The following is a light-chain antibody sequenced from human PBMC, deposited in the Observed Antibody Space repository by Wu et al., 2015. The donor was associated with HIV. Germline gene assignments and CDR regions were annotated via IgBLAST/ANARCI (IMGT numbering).Light chain of an antibody. V-gene: IGKV3-15*01. Sequence: EIVMTQSPATLSVSPGGGATLSCRASQGVKNNFAWYQQKPGQAPRLLIFDTSTRAAGVPARFSGSVSGTEFTLTISSLQSEDIAIYYCQQYDKWPLTFGGGTKVEIK. J-gene: IGKJ4*01. CDR1: QGVKNN. CDR3: QQYDKWPLT. CDR2: DTS.